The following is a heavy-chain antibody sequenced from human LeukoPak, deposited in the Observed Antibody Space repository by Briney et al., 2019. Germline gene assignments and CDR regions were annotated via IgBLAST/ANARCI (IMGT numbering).Heavy chain of an antibody. J-gene: IGHJ4*02. CDR2: INHSGST. CDR1: GGSFSGYY. Sequence: SETLSLTCAVYGGSFSGYYWSWIRQPPGKGLEWIGEINHSGSTNYNPSLKSRVTISVDTSKNQFSLKLSSVTAADTAVYYCARSGYRAVDYWAREPWSPSPQ. V-gene: IGHV4-34*01. D-gene: IGHD5-24*01. CDR3: ARSGYRAVDY.